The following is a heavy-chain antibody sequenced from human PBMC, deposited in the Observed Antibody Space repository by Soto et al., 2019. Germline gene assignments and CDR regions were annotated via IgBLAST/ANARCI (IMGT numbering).Heavy chain of an antibody. CDR2: ISSSSSYI. CDR3: ARCSGGSCYYYGMGV. CDR1: GFTFSSYS. V-gene: IGHV3-21*01. Sequence: EVQLVESGGGLVKPGGSLRLSCAASGFTFSSYSMNWVRQAPGKGLEWVSSISSSSSYIYYADSVKGRFTISRDNAKNSLYLQMNSLRAEDTAVYYCARCSGGSCYYYGMGVWGQGTTVTVSS. D-gene: IGHD2-15*01. J-gene: IGHJ6*02.